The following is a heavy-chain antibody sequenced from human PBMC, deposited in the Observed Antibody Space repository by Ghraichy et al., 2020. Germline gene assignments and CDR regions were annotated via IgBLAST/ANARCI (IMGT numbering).Heavy chain of an antibody. V-gene: IGHV3-23*01. CDR3: AKDLGMRGVGATVDY. J-gene: IGHJ4*02. Sequence: GGSLRLSCAASGFTFSNYAMTWVRQAPGKGLEWVSSISDSGSGTYYADSVKGRVTISRDNSKNTLYLHINSLRVEDTAVYFCAKDLGMRGVGATVDYWGQGSPVTVAS. D-gene: IGHD1-26*01. CDR1: GFTFSNYA. CDR2: ISDSGSGT.